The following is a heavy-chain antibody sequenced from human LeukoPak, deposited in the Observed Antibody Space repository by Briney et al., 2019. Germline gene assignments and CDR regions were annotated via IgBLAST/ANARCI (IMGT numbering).Heavy chain of an antibody. V-gene: IGHV4-38-2*02. CDR2: IYHSGST. J-gene: IGHJ4*02. CDR1: GYSISSGYY. D-gene: IGHD2-15*01. Sequence: SETLSLTCTVSGYSISSGYYWGWIRQPPGKGLEWIGSIYHSGSTYYNPSLKSRVTISVDTSKNQFSLKLSSVTAADTAVYYCARMVVVAATPNYFDYWGQGTLVTVSS. CDR3: ARMVVVAATPNYFDY.